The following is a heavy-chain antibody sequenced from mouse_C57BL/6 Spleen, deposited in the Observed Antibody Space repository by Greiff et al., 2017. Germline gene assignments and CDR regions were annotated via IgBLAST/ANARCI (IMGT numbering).Heavy chain of an antibody. D-gene: IGHD1-1*01. CDR2: IHPNSGST. Sequence: QVQLQQPGAELVKPGASVKLSCKASGYTFTSYWMHWVKQRPGQGLEWIGMIHPNSGSTNYNEKFKSKATLTVDKSSSTAYMQLSSLTSEDSAVYYCARRGIYYGSSYPLFDYWGQGTTLTVSS. J-gene: IGHJ2*01. CDR1: GYTFTSYW. V-gene: IGHV1-64*01. CDR3: ARRGIYYGSSYPLFDY.